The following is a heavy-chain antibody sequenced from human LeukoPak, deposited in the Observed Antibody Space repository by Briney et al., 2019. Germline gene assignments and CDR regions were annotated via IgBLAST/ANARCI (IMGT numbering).Heavy chain of an antibody. CDR2: INPSGGST. V-gene: IGHV1-46*03. D-gene: IGHD5-18*01. CDR1: GYIFTSYY. CDR3: ASNSGYSYGLGNDAFDI. Sequence: ASVKVSCKASGYIFTSYYMHWVRQAPGQGLEWMGIINPSGGSTSYAQKFQGRVTMTRDTPTSTVYMELSSLRSEDTAVYYCASNSGYSYGLGNDAFDIWGQGTMVTVSS. J-gene: IGHJ3*02.